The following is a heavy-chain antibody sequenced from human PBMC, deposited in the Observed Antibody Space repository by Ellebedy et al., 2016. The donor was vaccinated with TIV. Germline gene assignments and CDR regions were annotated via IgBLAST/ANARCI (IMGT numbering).Heavy chain of an antibody. Sequence: PGGSLRLSCAASGFRFSSYGIHWVRQAPDKGLEWVAIIWYDGSNKDYADSVKGRFTISRDNSKNTVYLQMNSLRVEDTAVYHWARGPLGGTPRAFDSWGQGTLVTVSS. CDR2: IWYDGSNK. D-gene: IGHD1-26*01. J-gene: IGHJ4*02. CDR3: ARGPLGGTPRAFDS. CDR1: GFRFSSYG. V-gene: IGHV3-33*01.